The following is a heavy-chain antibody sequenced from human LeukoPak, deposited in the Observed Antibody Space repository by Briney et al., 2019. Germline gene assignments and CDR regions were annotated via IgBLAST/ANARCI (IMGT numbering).Heavy chain of an antibody. CDR3: ARWAVGATFDY. CDR2: INHSGST. CDR1: GGSLSGYY. V-gene: IGHV4-34*01. Sequence: SETLSLTCAVSGGSLSGYYWTWIRQPPGKGLEWIGEINHSGSTNYNPSLKSRVTISVDTSKNQFSLKLSSVTAADTAVYYCARWAVGATFDYWGQGTLVTVSS. D-gene: IGHD1-26*01. J-gene: IGHJ4*02.